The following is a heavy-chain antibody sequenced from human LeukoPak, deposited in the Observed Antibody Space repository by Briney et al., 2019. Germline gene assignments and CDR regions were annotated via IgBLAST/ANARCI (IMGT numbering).Heavy chain of an antibody. J-gene: IGHJ4*02. CDR1: GGSISSYY. Sequence: SETLSLTCTVSGGSISSYYWSWIRQPPGKGLEWIGYIYYSGSTNYNPSLKSRVTISVDTSKNQFSLKLSSVTAADTAVYYCARGESGYSYGYHFDYWGQGTLVTVSS. CDR2: IYYSGST. CDR3: ARGESGYSYGYHFDY. V-gene: IGHV4-59*08. D-gene: IGHD5-18*01.